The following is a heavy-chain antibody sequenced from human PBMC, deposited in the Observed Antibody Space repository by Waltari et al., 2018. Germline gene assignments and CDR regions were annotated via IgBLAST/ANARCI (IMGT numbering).Heavy chain of an antibody. J-gene: IGHJ5*02. V-gene: IGHV4-38-2*02. D-gene: IGHD3-10*01. Sequence: QVQLQVSGPGLVTPSETLSLTCAVSGYSISSGYYWGWNRQTPGKALEWIGSIYQRGSAYYTPSLRSRVTISVDTSKIQFPQKVGSVTAAETAGYDRARDGGSRITMMRGVIKGYGFDPWGQGTLVTVAS. CDR1: GYSISSGYY. CDR3: ARDGGSRITMMRGVIKGYGFDP. CDR2: IYQRGSA.